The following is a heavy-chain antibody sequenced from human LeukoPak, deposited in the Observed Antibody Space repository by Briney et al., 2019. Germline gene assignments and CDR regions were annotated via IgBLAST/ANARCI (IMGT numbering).Heavy chain of an antibody. D-gene: IGHD6-19*01. J-gene: IGHJ6*02. CDR1: GISFSSHG. CDR2: IWYDGSNI. V-gene: IGHV3-33*01. Sequence: GGSLRLSCAASGISFSSHGMHWVRQAPGKGLEWVAVIWYDGSNIYYADSVKGRFTISRDNSKNTLYLQMNSLRAEDTAVYYCARGRSQAVAGYYYYGMDVWGQGTTVTVSS. CDR3: ARGRSQAVAGYYYYGMDV.